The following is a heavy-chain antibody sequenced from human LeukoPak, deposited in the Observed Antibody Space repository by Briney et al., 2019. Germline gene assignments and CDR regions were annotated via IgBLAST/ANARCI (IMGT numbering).Heavy chain of an antibody. CDR2: TYCKSKWSS. V-gene: IGHV6-1*01. CDR1: GDSVSSNSAV. CDR3: ARGDIALDY. J-gene: IGHJ4*02. Sequence: SQTLSLTCAISGDSVSSNSAVWNWIRQSPSRGLEWLGRTYCKSKWSSDFAISVKSRITINPDTSKNQFSLHLNSVTPEDTAVYYCARGDIALDYWGQGTLVTVSS. D-gene: IGHD5-12*01.